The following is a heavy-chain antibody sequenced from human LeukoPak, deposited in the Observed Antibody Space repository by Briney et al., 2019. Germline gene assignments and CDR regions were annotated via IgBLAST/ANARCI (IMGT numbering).Heavy chain of an antibody. CDR3: TRRGGHCGGGGCRSFDAFDF. CDR1: GFTFTDYT. J-gene: IGHJ3*01. CDR2: ITARV. D-gene: IGHD2-15*01. Sequence: EGSLRLSCVASGFTFTDYTLNRVRQAPGKGLEWVSSITARVTYADSVRGRFTLSRDVAKTSAFLQMNSLRVDDTGVYYCTRRGGHCGGGGCRSFDAFDFWGQGTLVSVSS. V-gene: IGHV3-69-1*01.